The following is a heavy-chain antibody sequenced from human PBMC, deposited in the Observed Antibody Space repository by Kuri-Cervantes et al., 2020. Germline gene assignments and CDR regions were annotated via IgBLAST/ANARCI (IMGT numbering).Heavy chain of an antibody. CDR1: GFTFSSYA. CDR2: ISGSGGST. J-gene: IGHJ6*03. V-gene: IGHV3-23*01. D-gene: IGHD3-3*01. Sequence: GESLKISCAASGFTFSSYAMSWVRQAPGKGLEWVSAISGSGGSTYYSDSVKGRFTISRDNSKNTLYLQMNSLRAEDTAVYYCATNPYYDFWSGDLDSYYYYYYMDVWGKGTTVTVSS. CDR3: ATNPYYDFWSGDLDSYYYYYYMDV.